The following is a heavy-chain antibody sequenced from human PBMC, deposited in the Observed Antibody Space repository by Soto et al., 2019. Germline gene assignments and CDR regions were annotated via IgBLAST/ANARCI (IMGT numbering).Heavy chain of an antibody. D-gene: IGHD3-22*01. Sequence: QVQLVESGGGVVQPGRSLRLSCAASGFTFSSYGMHWVRQAPGKGLEWVAVISYDGSNKYYADSVKGRFTISRDNSKNTLYLQMNSLRAEDTAVYYCAKDLIRNYYDSSGQFDYWGQGTLVTVSS. J-gene: IGHJ4*02. CDR1: GFTFSSYG. CDR3: AKDLIRNYYDSSGQFDY. CDR2: ISYDGSNK. V-gene: IGHV3-30*18.